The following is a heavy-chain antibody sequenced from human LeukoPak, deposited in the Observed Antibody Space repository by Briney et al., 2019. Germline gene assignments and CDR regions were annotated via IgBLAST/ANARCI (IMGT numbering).Heavy chain of an antibody. CDR1: RFTFTNGW. J-gene: IGHJ4*02. CDR2: IKSKTDGGTT. D-gene: IGHD3-22*01. V-gene: IGHV3-15*01. Sequence: RGSLRLSCAVSRFTFTNGWTSWVRQAPGEGLEWVDRIKSKTDGGTTNYPAPVKGRFTISRDDSKNTLYLQMNSLKTEDTAVYYCTTMSYYYDSSGYSLVDYWGQGTLVTVSS. CDR3: TTMSYYYDSSGYSLVDY.